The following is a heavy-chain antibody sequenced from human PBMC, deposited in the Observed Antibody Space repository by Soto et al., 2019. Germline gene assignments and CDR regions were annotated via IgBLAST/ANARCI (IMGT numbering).Heavy chain of an antibody. Sequence: QITLKESGPPLVKPTQTLTLTCTFSGFSLDTSGAAVGWIRQPPGKGLEWLSVIYWNDDKRSSPSLLSRLTIPTDTSNNQVVLRMTNMDPADTSTYYCAHRDRASVVLFYYWGHGTLVTVSS. J-gene: IGHJ4*01. CDR2: IYWNDDK. V-gene: IGHV2-5*01. CDR3: AHRDRASVVLFYY. CDR1: GFSLDTSGAA. D-gene: IGHD2-21*01.